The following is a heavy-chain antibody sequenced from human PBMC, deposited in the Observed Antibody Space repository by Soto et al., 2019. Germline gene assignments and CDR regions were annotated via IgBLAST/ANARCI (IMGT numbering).Heavy chain of an antibody. J-gene: IGHJ4*02. CDR1: GYTFTGHY. D-gene: IGHD5-12*01. CDR2: IGPESGAT. CDR3: GRGRSGQIVVFY. Sequence: ASVKVSCKASGYTFTGHYMHWVRQAPEQGPEWMGEIGPESGATRYAQKFQGRVTMTRDMSITTVYMELNNLSPDDTAAYYCGRGRSGQIVVFYWGQGTPVTVSS. V-gene: IGHV1-2*02.